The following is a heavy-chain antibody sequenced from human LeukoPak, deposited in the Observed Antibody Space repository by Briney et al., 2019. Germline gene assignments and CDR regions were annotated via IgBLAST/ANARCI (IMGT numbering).Heavy chain of an antibody. CDR3: AREEGRVALLY. D-gene: IGHD2-15*01. CDR1: GYTFSIFG. V-gene: IGHV1-18*01. CDR2: ISAYNGNT. J-gene: IGHJ4*02. Sequence: GASVKVSCKASGYTFSIFGISWVRQAPGQGPEWMGWISAYNGNTNYTQKFQGRFTMTIDTSTSTAYMELTSLRSDDTAVYYCAREEGRVALLYWGQGTLVTVSS.